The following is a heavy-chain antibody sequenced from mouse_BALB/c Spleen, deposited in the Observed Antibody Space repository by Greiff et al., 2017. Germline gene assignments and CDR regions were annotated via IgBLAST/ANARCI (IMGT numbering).Heavy chain of an antibody. CDR3: AGWGGNYAMDY. CDR1: GYTFTSYW. J-gene: IGHJ4*01. V-gene: IGHV1-87*01. Sequence: QVQLKESGAELARPGASVKLSCKASGYTFTSYWMQWVKQRPGQGLEWIGAIYPGDGDTRYTQKFKGKATLTADKSSSTAYMQLSSLASEDSAVYYYAGWGGNYAMDYWGQGTSVTVSS. CDR2: IYPGDGDT. D-gene: IGHD1-1*02.